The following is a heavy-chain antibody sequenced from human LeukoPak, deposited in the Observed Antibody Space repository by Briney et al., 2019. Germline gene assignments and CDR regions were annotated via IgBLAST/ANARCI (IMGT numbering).Heavy chain of an antibody. CDR1: GFIFSSYA. D-gene: IGHD2-8*01. V-gene: IGHV3-23*01. J-gene: IGHJ4*02. CDR2: ISGSGGST. CDR3: AKDRSCTNDICHGDFDY. Sequence: GGSLRLSCAASGFIFSSYAVSWVRQAPGKGVEWVSSISGSGGSTYSADSEKGRFTISRDNSKNTLYLQMNSLRAEDTALYYCAKDRSCTNDICHGDFDYWGQGTLVTVSS.